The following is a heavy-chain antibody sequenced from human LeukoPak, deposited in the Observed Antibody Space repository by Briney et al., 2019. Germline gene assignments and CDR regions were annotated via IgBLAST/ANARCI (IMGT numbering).Heavy chain of an antibody. Sequence: ASVKVSCKASGYTFTSYYMHWVRQAPGQGLEWMGIINPSGGSTSYAQNFQGRVTMTRDTFTSTVLKELSIPRSEAAVLYCCGRELTSGYAFYYWGQGTLVTVPS. V-gene: IGHV1-46*01. CDR3: GRELTSGYAFYY. CDR1: GYTFTSYY. J-gene: IGHJ4*02. CDR2: INPSGGST. D-gene: IGHD6-13*01.